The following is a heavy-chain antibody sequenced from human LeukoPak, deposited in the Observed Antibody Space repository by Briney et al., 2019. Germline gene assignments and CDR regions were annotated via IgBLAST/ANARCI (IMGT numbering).Heavy chain of an antibody. J-gene: IGHJ4*02. CDR3: ARAGTAMVYGAIDY. V-gene: IGHV3-53*01. CDR2: IYSGGST. Sequence: GGSLRLSCAASGFTVSSNYMSWVRQAPGKGLKWVSVIYSGGSTYYADSVKGRFTISRDNSKNTLYLQMNSLRAEDTAVYYCARAGTAMVYGAIDYWGQGTLVTVSS. D-gene: IGHD5-18*01. CDR1: GFTVSSNY.